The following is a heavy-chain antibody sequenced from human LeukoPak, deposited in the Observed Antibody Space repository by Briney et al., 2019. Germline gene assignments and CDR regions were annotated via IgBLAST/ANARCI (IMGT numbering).Heavy chain of an antibody. Sequence: GGSLRLSCATSGFTFSSYAMSWVRQAPGKGLEWVSGFGGSGGSTYYAHSVKGRFTISRDISKNTLYLQMNSLRAEDTAVYYCAKRMVNRAIEYWGQGTPVTVSS. D-gene: IGHD2-8*01. CDR1: GFTFSSYA. V-gene: IGHV3-23*01. J-gene: IGHJ4*02. CDR3: AKRMVNRAIEY. CDR2: FGGSGGST.